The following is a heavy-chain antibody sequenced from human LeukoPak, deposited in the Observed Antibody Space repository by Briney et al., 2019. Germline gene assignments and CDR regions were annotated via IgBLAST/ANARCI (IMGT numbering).Heavy chain of an antibody. CDR1: GLTFTGYG. D-gene: IGHD6-19*01. CDR3: AKNLGASTKYSSGWLTAILDY. J-gene: IGHJ4*02. CDR2: ISGSGGST. Sequence: PGGSLRLSCAASGLTFTGYGMHWVRQAPGKGLEWVSAISGSGGSTYYADSVKGRFTISRDNSKNTLYLQMNSLRAEDTAVYYCAKNLGASTKYSSGWLTAILDYWGQGTLITVSS. V-gene: IGHV3-23*01.